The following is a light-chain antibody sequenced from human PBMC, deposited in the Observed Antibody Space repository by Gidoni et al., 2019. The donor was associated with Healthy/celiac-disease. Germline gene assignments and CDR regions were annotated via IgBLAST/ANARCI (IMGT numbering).Light chain of an antibody. V-gene: IGKV1-5*03. CDR2: KAS. CDR1: QSISSW. J-gene: IGKJ1*01. Sequence: DIPMTQSPSTLSASVGDRVNITCRASQSISSWLAWYQQKPGKAPKLLIYKASSLESGVPSRFSGSGSGTEFTLTISSLQPDDFATYYCQQYNSYPWTFGQGTKVEIK. CDR3: QQYNSYPWT.